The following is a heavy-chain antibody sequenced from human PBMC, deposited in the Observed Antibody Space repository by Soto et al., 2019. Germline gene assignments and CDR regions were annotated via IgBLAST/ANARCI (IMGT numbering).Heavy chain of an antibody. CDR1: GFTFDDYA. CDR3: AKDRGSPIFVVVDVLKFYYQDIDV. D-gene: IGHD3-3*01. J-gene: IGHJ6*02. Sequence: EVQLVESGGGLVRPGRSLRLSCAASGFTFDDYAMHWVRQAPGKGLEWVSGISWNSDFIAYADSVKGRFTVSRDNANNFLYLQMNSLRAEDTALYYCAKDRGSPIFVVVDVLKFYYQDIDVWGHGTTVTVSS. CDR2: ISWNSDFI. V-gene: IGHV3-9*01.